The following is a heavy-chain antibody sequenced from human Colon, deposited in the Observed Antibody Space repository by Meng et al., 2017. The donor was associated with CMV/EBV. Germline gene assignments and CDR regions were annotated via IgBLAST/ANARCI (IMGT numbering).Heavy chain of an antibody. CDR2: IDRGSGA. V-gene: IGHV3-53*01. D-gene: IGHD2-15*01. CDR3: ARDRWFTF. CDR1: GFTVSSHY. Sequence: EVQLGGAGGGLLQPGGSLRLSCTASGFTVSSHYMSWVRQAPGKGLEWVSTIDRGSGANYADSVKGRFTMSRDNSKNTVYLEMNNLRAEDTAIYYCARDRWFTFWGQGVLVTVSS. J-gene: IGHJ4*02.